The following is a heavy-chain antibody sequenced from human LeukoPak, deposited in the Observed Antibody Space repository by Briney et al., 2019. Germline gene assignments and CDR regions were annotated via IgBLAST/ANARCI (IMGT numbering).Heavy chain of an antibody. CDR1: GGSTSSYY. CDR2: IYYSGST. Sequence: PSETLSLTCTVSGGSTSSYYWSWIRQPPGKGLEWIGYIYYSGSTNYNPSLKSRVTISVDTSKNQFSLKLSSVTAADTAVYYCARLSYDSSGSYYFDYWGQGTLVTVSS. CDR3: ARLSYDSSGSYYFDY. V-gene: IGHV4-59*08. J-gene: IGHJ4*02. D-gene: IGHD3-22*01.